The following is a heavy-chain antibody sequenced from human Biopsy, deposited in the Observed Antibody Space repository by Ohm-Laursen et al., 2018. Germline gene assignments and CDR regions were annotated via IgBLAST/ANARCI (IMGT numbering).Heavy chain of an antibody. D-gene: IGHD3-3*01. V-gene: IGHV1-18*01. Sequence: ASVKVSCKASGYTFSMYAIIWVRQAPGQGLEWMGWSSAYNGKTNYAQKFQGRLTMTTDTSTSTAYMDLRSLRSDDTAVYYCARDRWPHVTLLGLVVFDFWGQGTLVIVSS. J-gene: IGHJ4*02. CDR2: SSAYNGKT. CDR3: ARDRWPHVTLLGLVVFDF. CDR1: GYTFSMYA.